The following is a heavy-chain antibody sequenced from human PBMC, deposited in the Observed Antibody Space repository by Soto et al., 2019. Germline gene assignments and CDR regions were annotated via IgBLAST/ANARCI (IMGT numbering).Heavy chain of an antibody. V-gene: IGHV1-69*01. Sequence: QVQLVQSGAEVKKPGSSVKVSCKASGGTFNRYAISWVRQAPGQGLEWMGGIIPIFGIGNDAQRFQGRVTITADESTGTAYMELSSLRSEDPGVYYCARSAVTLFGVVSIPPHYCSEMDVWGQRTTVTVSS. CDR2: IIPIFGIG. J-gene: IGHJ6*02. D-gene: IGHD3-3*01. CDR1: GGTFNRYA. CDR3: ARSAVTLFGVVSIPPHYCSEMDV.